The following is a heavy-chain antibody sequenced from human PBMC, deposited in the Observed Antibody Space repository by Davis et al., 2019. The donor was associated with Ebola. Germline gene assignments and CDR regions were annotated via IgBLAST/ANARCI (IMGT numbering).Heavy chain of an antibody. D-gene: IGHD3-22*01. CDR3: AKGGVYYTYYYGMDV. CDR2: IRGNGEST. CDR1: GFTFSNYY. Sequence: GESLKISCAASGFTFSNYYLHWVRQAPGKGLEWVSRIRGNGESTQYADSVKGRFTISRDNSKNTLFLQMNSLRAEDTAVYYCAKGGVYYTYYYGMDVWGQGTTVTVSS. J-gene: IGHJ6*02. V-gene: IGHV3-23*01.